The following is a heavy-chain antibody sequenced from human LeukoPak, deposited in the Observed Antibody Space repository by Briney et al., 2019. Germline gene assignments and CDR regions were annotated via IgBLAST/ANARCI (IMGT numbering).Heavy chain of an antibody. J-gene: IGHJ4*02. Sequence: GASVKVSCKASGYTFTSYDINWVRQATGQGLEWMGWMNPNSGNTGYAQKFQGRVTMTRDTSISTAYMELSRLRSDDTAVYYCAREWIQLWLGCDYWGQGTLVTVSS. V-gene: IGHV1-8*02. CDR2: MNPNSGNT. CDR3: AREWIQLWLGCDY. D-gene: IGHD5-18*01. CDR1: GYTFTSYD.